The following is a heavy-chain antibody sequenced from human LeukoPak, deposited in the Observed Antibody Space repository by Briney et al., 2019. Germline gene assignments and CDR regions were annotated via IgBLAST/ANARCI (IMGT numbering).Heavy chain of an antibody. D-gene: IGHD3-3*01. V-gene: IGHV3-30*18. J-gene: IGHJ6*02. CDR2: ISYDGSNK. CDR1: GFTFSSYG. Sequence: GGSLRLSCAASGFTFSSYGMHWVRQAPGKGLEWVAVISYDGSNKYYADSAKGRFTISRDNSKNTLYLQMNSLRAEDTAVYYCAKDRGYYDFWSGYYGHYYGMDVWGQGTTVTVSS. CDR3: AKDRGYYDFWSGYYGHYYGMDV.